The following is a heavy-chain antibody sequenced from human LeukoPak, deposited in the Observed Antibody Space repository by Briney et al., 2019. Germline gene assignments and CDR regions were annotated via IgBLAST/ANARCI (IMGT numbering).Heavy chain of an antibody. Sequence: PGGSLRLSCAASGFTFSVYEMNWVRQAPGKGLEWVSSISSSSSYIYYADSVKGRFTISRDNAKNSLYLQMNSLRAEDTAVYYCARDGSGSYYIDYWGQGTLVTVSS. V-gene: IGHV3-21*01. CDR1: GFTFSVYE. CDR3: ARDGSGSYYIDY. D-gene: IGHD1-26*01. CDR2: ISSSSSYI. J-gene: IGHJ4*02.